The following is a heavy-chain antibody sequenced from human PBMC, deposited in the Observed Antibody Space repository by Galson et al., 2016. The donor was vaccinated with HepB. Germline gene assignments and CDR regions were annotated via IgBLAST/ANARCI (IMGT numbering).Heavy chain of an antibody. CDR2: IYHSGRT. Sequence: ETLSLTCAVSGDSISSSNWWSWVRQPPGKGLEWIGEIYHSGRTNYNPSLQSRVTISVDKSKNQFSLKLSSVTAADTAVYYCARYSSGFRYYFDYWGQGTLVTVSS. V-gene: IGHV4-4*02. D-gene: IGHD3-22*01. CDR3: ARYSSGFRYYFDY. CDR1: GDSISSSNW. J-gene: IGHJ4*02.